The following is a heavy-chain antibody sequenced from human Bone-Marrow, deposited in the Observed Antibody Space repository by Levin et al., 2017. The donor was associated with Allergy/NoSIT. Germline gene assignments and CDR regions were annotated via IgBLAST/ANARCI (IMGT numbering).Heavy chain of an antibody. CDR2: IFPGDSDT. CDR1: GYIFTDYW. V-gene: IGHV5-51*01. D-gene: IGHD2-15*01. CDR3: AKIVGSSRRFDP. J-gene: IGHJ5*02. Sequence: GESLKISCKASGYIFTDYWIGWVRQMPGKGLEWMGIIFPGDSDTRYNHSFQGQVTISVDTSIRTAYLQWSSLKASDTAIYYCAKIVGSSRRFDPWGQGTLVTVSS.